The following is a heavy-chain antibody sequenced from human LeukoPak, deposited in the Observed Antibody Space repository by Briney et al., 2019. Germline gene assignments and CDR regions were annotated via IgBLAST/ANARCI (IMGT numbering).Heavy chain of an antibody. CDR1: GFTFNDYA. Sequence: PGKSLRLSCAVSGFTFNDYAMHWVRQIPGKGLEWVSTISGSGGSTYYADSVKGRFTISRDNSKNTLYLQMNSLRAEDTAVYYCAKGYNSGWFYFDYWGQGTLVTVSS. J-gene: IGHJ4*02. CDR3: AKGYNSGWFYFDY. V-gene: IGHV3-23*01. D-gene: IGHD6-19*01. CDR2: ISGSGGST.